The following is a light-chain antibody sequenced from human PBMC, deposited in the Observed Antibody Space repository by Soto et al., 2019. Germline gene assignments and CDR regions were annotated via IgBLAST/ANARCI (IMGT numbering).Light chain of an antibody. CDR3: QKYNNAPSII. V-gene: IGKV1-27*01. CDR1: QDIANY. CDR2: AAS. Sequence: DFQMTQSPSSLSASVGDRVTITCRASQDIANYLAWYQQKPGKVPKLLIFAASTLQSDVPSRFSGSGSGTDFTLTISSLQPEDFATYYCQKYNNAPSIIFGQGTRLDFK. J-gene: IGKJ5*01.